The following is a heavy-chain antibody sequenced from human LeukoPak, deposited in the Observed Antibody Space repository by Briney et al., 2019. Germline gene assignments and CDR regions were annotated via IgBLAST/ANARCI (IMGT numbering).Heavy chain of an antibody. CDR3: ARRNWNDAVDY. J-gene: IGHJ4*02. CDR2: IYYGGST. D-gene: IGHD1-1*01. V-gene: IGHV4-59*01. Sequence: LETLSLTCILSVGSISSYHWRWMRQTLGGGVESMGDIYYGGSTIYNPSLKSRVTISVDTSKNQFSLKLSSVTAADTAVYYCARRNWNDAVDYWGQGTLVTVSS. CDR1: VGSISSYH.